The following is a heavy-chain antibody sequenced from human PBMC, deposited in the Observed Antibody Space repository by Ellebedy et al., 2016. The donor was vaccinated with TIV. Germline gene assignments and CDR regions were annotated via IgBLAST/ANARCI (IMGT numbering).Heavy chain of an antibody. Sequence: GGSLRLXCSASGFIFTNYAMHWVRQAPGKGLEWLAVISYDGSKNNYAVSVKGRFTISRDNSKNTLYLQMNSLRDEDTAVYYCARAKVVAVFDYWGQGTLVTVSS. V-gene: IGHV3-33*05. CDR1: GFIFTNYA. D-gene: IGHD3-22*01. J-gene: IGHJ4*02. CDR2: ISYDGSKN. CDR3: ARAKVVAVFDY.